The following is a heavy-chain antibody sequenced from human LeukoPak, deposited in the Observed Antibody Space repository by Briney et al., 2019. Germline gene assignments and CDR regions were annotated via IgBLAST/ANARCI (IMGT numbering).Heavy chain of an antibody. CDR2: IYHGGST. CDR3: ARDKEASAYCSSTSCFRGAGYYYYYHLDV. J-gene: IGHJ6*03. V-gene: IGHV4-30-2*01. CDR1: GGSINSGSYY. Sequence: SQTLSLTCTVSGGSINSGSYYWSWIRQPPGKGLEWIGYIYHGGSTYYNPSLKSRVTISVDRSKNQFSLNLNSMTAADTAVYYCARDKEASAYCSSTSCFRGAGYYYYYHLDVWGKGTTVTVSS. D-gene: IGHD2-2*01.